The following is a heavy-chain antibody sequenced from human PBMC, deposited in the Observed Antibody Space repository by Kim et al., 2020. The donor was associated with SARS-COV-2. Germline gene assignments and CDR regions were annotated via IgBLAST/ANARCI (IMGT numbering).Heavy chain of an antibody. V-gene: IGHV3-23*01. CDR1: GFTFSSYA. D-gene: IGHD3-22*01. J-gene: IGHJ1*01. CDR3: AKESSGYYYVSGLFQH. Sequence: GGSLRLSCAASGFTFSSYAMSWVRQAPGKGLEWVSAISGSGGSTYYADPVRGRFTISRDNSKNTLYQKMNRLRAEDTAVYYCAKESSGYYYVSGLFQHWGRCTLVTVSS. CDR2: ISGSGGST.